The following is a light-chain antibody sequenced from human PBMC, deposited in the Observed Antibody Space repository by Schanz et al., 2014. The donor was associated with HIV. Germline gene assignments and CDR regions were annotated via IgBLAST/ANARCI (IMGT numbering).Light chain of an antibody. CDR1: QSVTSSL. Sequence: EIVLTQSPGTQSLSPGERATLSCRASQSVTSSLLAWYQQRPGQPPRLLLYGASSRATGIPDRFSGSGSGTDFTLSISGLEPEDFAVYYCQQYGVSPPWTFGQGTKVEFK. V-gene: IGKV3-20*01. CDR3: QQYGVSPPWT. J-gene: IGKJ1*01. CDR2: GAS.